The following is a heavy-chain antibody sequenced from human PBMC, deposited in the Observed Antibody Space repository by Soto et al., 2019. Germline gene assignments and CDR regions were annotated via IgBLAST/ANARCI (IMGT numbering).Heavy chain of an antibody. CDR2: IQSGGTT. CDR3: ARGRVVVAAKSRYYGMDV. CDR1: GFTVSSKY. Sequence: GGSLRLSCAASGFTVSSKYMTWVRQAPGKGLEWVSLIQSGGTTYYADSVKGRFTISRDDSENTLYLQMDSLRAEDTAVYYCARGRVVVAAKSRYYGMDVWGQGTTVTVSS. J-gene: IGHJ6*02. V-gene: IGHV3-66*02. D-gene: IGHD2-15*01.